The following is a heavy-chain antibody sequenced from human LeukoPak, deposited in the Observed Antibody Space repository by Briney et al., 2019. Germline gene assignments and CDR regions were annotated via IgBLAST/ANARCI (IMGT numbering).Heavy chain of an antibody. CDR2: IHDDGRT. J-gene: IGHJ5*02. Sequence: SETLSLTCSVSGGSMSDSKTWGWVRQPPGKGLERLGNIHDDGRTAPNPSLRSRLTISQDRSKNQFSLKVSSVTAADTAFYYCAKVLTAAGLDLWGQGILVTVSS. CDR3: AKVLTAAGLDL. V-gene: IGHV4/OR15-8*01. D-gene: IGHD6-25*01. CDR1: GGSMSDSKT.